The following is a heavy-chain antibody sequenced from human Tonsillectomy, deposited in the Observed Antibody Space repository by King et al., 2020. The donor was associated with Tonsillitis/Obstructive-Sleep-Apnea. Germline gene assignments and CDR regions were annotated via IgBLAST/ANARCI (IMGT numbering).Heavy chain of an antibody. Sequence: VQLVESGGGLVQPGGSLRLSCAASGFTFSNFWMSWVRQAPGKRLEWVANIKEDGSEKYYVDSVKGRFTISRDNAMNSVYLQMNSLSAEDTAVYYCASGGHLDYWGQGTLVSVSS. CDR2: IKEDGSEK. D-gene: IGHD3-16*01. CDR1: GFTFSNFW. J-gene: IGHJ4*02. CDR3: ASGGHLDY. V-gene: IGHV3-7*02.